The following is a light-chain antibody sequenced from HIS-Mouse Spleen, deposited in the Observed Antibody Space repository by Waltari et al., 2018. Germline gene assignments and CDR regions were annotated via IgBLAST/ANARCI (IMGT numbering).Light chain of an antibody. V-gene: IGLV2-18*02. Sequence: QSALTQPPSVSVSPAQPVTISCTGTSSDVGSYNRVSWYQQPPGTAPKLMIYEVSNRPSGVPDRFSGSKSGNTASLTISGLQAEDEADYYCSSYTSSSTWVFGGGTKLTVL. CDR1: SSDVGSYNR. J-gene: IGLJ3*02. CDR3: SSYTSSSTWV. CDR2: EVS.